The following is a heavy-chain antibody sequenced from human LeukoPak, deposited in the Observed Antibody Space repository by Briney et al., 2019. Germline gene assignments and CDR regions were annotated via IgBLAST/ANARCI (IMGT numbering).Heavy chain of an antibody. J-gene: IGHJ6*02. V-gene: IGHV3-30*18. Sequence: PGGSLRLSCAASGFTFSSYGMHWVRQAPGKGLEWAAVISYDGSNKYYADSVKGRFTISRDNSKNTLYLQMNSLRAEDTAVYYCAKDLGSGYYYYYGMDVWGQGTTVTVSS. CDR3: AKDLGSGYYYYYGMDV. CDR1: GFTFSSYG. CDR2: ISYDGSNK. D-gene: IGHD2-15*01.